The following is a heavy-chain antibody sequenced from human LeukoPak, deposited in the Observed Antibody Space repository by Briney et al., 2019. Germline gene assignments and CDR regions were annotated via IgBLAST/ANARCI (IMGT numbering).Heavy chain of an antibody. V-gene: IGHV1-18*01. D-gene: IGHD3-22*01. CDR3: ARSSGGYYYDSSGFLDY. Sequence: ASVKVSCKASGYTFTSYGISWVRQAPGQGLEWMGWISAYNGNTNYAQKLQGRVTMTTDTSTSIAYMELRSLRSDDTAVYYCARSSGGYYYDSSGFLDYWGQGTLVTVSS. J-gene: IGHJ4*02. CDR2: ISAYNGNT. CDR1: GYTFTSYG.